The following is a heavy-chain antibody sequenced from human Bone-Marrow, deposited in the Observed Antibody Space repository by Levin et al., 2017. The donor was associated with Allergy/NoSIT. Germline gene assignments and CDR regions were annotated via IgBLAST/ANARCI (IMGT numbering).Heavy chain of an antibody. CDR1: GATYKHI. D-gene: IGHD2-21*02. J-gene: IGHJ5*02. Sequence: SVKVSCKASGATYKHIFNWVRQVPGQGLEWMGGIIPIFGAANYAQKFQGRVTITADESTSTSYMELNSLTSEDTAVYFCVRANSCTGGNCYWFHPWGQGTLVTVTS. CDR3: VRANSCTGGNCYWFHP. CDR2: IIPIFGAA. V-gene: IGHV1-69*13.